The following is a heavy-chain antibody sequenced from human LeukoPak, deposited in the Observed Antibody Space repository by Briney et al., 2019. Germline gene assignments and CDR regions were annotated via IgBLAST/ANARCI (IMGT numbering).Heavy chain of an antibody. J-gene: IGHJ4*02. CDR2: IRSKAYGGTT. V-gene: IGHV3-49*03. CDR1: GFTFGDYA. CDR3: TRAFELLWFGEFSNFDY. D-gene: IGHD3-10*01. Sequence: PGGSLRLSCTASGFTFGDYAMSWFRQAPGKGLEWVGFIRSKAYGGTTEYAASVKGRFTISRDDSKSIAYLQMSSLKTEDTAVYYCTRAFELLWFGEFSNFDYWGQGTLVTVSS.